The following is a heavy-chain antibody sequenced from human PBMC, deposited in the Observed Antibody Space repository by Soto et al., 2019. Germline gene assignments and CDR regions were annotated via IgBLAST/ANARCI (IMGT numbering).Heavy chain of an antibody. CDR1: GGSISSGGYY. V-gene: IGHV4-31*03. CDR2: IYYSGST. CDR3: ARHNYDSSGIAVDV. D-gene: IGHD3-22*01. Sequence: SETLSLTCTVSGGSISSGGYYWSWIRQHPGKGLEWIGYIYYSGSTYYNPSLKSRVTISVDTSKNQFSLKLSSVTAADTAVYYCARHNYDSSGIAVDVWGQGTTVTVSS. J-gene: IGHJ6*02.